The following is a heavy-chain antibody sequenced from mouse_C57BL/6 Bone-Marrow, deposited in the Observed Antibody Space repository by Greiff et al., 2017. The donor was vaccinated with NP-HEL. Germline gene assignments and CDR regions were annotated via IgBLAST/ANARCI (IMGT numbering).Heavy chain of an antibody. CDR1: GYTFTDYY. Sequence: QVQLQQSGAELVRPGASVKLSCKASGYTFTDYYINWVKQRPGQGLEWIARIYPGSGNTYYNEKFKGKATLTAEKSSSTAYMQLSSLTSEDSAVYFCAIITTVSYYAMDYWGQGTSVTVSS. CDR2: IYPGSGNT. D-gene: IGHD1-1*01. J-gene: IGHJ4*01. V-gene: IGHV1-76*01. CDR3: AIITTVSYYAMDY.